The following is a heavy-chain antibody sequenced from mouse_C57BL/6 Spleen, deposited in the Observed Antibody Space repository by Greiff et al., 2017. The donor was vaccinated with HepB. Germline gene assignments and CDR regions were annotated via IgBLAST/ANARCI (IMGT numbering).Heavy chain of an antibody. V-gene: IGHV1-50*01. CDR1: GYTFTSYW. J-gene: IGHJ2*01. CDR2: IDPSDSYT. Sequence: VQLQQSGAELVKPGASVKLSCKASGYTFTSYWMQWVKQRPGQGLEWIGEIDPSDSYTNYNQKFKGKATLTVDTSSSTAYMQLSSLTSEDSAVYYCARWGTVVAPYFDYWGQGTTLTVSS. CDR3: ARWGTVVAPYFDY. D-gene: IGHD1-1*01.